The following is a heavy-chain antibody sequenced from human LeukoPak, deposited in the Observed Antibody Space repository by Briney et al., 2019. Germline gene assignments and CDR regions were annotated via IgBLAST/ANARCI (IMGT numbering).Heavy chain of an antibody. Sequence: SETLSLTCGVSGGPIITTNWWSLVRQPPGKGLEWIGEVHLSGATNYNPSLAGRVTMSIDSSKNQLSLELTSVTAADTAMYYCTRESGAFSPFGFWGQGTLVTVSS. D-gene: IGHD1-26*01. V-gene: IGHV4-4*02. CDR3: TRESGAFSPFGF. CDR2: VHLSGAT. J-gene: IGHJ4*02. CDR1: GGPIITTNW.